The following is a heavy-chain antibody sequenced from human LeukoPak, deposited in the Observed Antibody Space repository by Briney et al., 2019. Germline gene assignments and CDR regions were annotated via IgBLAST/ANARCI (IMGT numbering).Heavy chain of an antibody. Sequence: ASVKVSCKASGYTFTGYYMHWVRQAPGQGLESMGWINPNSGGTNYAQKFQGRVTMTRDTSISTAYMELSRLRSDDTAVYYCARDGSGSYYFDYWGQGTLVTVSS. CDR1: GYTFTGYY. D-gene: IGHD3-10*01. V-gene: IGHV1-2*02. CDR3: ARDGSGSYYFDY. CDR2: INPNSGGT. J-gene: IGHJ4*02.